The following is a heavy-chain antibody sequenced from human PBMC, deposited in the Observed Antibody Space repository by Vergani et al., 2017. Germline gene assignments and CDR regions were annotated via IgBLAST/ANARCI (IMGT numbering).Heavy chain of an antibody. CDR2: IYYSGST. CDR1: GGSISSGGYY. J-gene: IGHJ6*03. V-gene: IGHV4-31*03. CDR3: ARVDLHPYDYYYYMDV. Sequence: QVQLQESGPGLVKPSQTLSLTCTVSGGSISSGGYYWSWIRQHPGKGLEWIGYIYYSGSTYYNPSLKSRVTISVDTSKNQFSLKLSSVTAADTAVYYCARVDLHPYDYYYYMDVWGKGTTVTVSS. D-gene: IGHD3/OR15-3a*01.